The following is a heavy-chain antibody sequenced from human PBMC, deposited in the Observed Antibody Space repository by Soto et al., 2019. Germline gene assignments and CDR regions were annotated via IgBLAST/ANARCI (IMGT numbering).Heavy chain of an antibody. D-gene: IGHD5-12*01. CDR1: GFTLSSYS. CDR3: ARRRITDGYIAGPHYDYYGMDS. CDR2: ISRSSTYI. V-gene: IGHV3-21*01. J-gene: IGHJ6*02. Sequence: PGGSLTLNCAALGFTLSSYSLTRVRQAPGNGTERALSISRSSTYILYADSVKGRFTISRDNAKNSLFLEMNGLRAEDMAVYYRARRRITDGYIAGPHYDYYGMDSWGQGTTVTLS.